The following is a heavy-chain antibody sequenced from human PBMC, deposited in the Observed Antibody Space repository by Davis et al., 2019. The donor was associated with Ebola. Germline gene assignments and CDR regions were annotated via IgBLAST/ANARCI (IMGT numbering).Heavy chain of an antibody. Sequence: ASVKVSCKASGYTFTGYYLHWVRQAPGQRLEWMGWINAGNGNTKYSQKFQGRVTITRDTSASTAYMELSSLRSEDTAVYYCARAPYYDFWSGYPSACDYWGQGTLVTVSS. J-gene: IGHJ4*02. CDR2: INAGNGNT. V-gene: IGHV1-3*01. CDR1: GYTFTGYY. CDR3: ARAPYYDFWSGYPSACDY. D-gene: IGHD3-3*01.